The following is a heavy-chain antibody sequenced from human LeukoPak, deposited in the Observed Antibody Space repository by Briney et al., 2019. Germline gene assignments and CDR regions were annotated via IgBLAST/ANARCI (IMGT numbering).Heavy chain of an antibody. CDR1: GYTFTSYY. J-gene: IGHJ6*03. Sequence: ASVKVSCKASGYTFTSYYMHWVRQAPGQGLEWMGIINPSGGSTSYAQKFQDRVTMTRDMSTSTVYMELSSLRSEDTAVYYCARDGDIVVEPAYMDVWGKGTTVTVSS. D-gene: IGHD2-2*01. CDR3: ARDGDIVVEPAYMDV. V-gene: IGHV1-46*01. CDR2: INPSGGST.